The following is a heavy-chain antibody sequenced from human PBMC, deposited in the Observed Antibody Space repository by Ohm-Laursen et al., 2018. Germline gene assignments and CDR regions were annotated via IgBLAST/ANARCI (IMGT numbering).Heavy chain of an antibody. V-gene: IGHV4-34*01. CDR2: VHQSGST. CDR1: GAPFGDFY. J-gene: IGHJ4*02. Sequence: TLSLTCALSGAPFGDFYWSWIRLSPGKGLEWIEEVHQSGSTKYHPSLKRPVTISVDTSKNQFFLKLTSVTAADTGVYFCARGYDALTKYYFDFWGQGTLVTVSS. CDR3: ARGYDALTKYYFDF. D-gene: IGHD3-16*01.